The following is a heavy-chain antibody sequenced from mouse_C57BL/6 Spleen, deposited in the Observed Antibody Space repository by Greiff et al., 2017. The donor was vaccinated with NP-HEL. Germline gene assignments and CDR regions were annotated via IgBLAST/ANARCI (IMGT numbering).Heavy chain of an antibody. Sequence: VQLQQSDAELVKPGASVKISCKVSGYTFTDHTIHWMKQRPEQGLEWIGYIYPRDGSTKYNEKFKGKATLTADKSSSTAYMQLNSLTSEDSAVYFCARTDYYGSSPHYYAMDYWGQGTSVTVSS. V-gene: IGHV1-78*01. CDR3: ARTDYYGSSPHYYAMDY. CDR2: IYPRDGST. J-gene: IGHJ4*01. D-gene: IGHD1-1*01. CDR1: GYTFTDHT.